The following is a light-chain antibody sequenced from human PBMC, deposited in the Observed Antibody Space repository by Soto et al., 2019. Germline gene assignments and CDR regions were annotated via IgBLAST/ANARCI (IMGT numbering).Light chain of an antibody. Sequence: DIQMTQSPSTPSASTGDRVTITCRASQSISTWLAWYLRKPAKAPKLLIYKASSLESGVPSRFSGSGSGTEFTLTISSLQPDDFATYYCQQYNNYPRTFGGGTKVDIK. CDR1: QSISTW. CDR2: KAS. J-gene: IGKJ4*01. CDR3: QQYNNYPRT. V-gene: IGKV1-5*03.